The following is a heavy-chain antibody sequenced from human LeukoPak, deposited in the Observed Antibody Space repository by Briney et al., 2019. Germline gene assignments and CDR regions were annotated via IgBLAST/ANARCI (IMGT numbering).Heavy chain of an antibody. Sequence: SETLSLTCTVSGGSISSYYWSWIRQPPEKGLEWIGYIYYSGSTNYNPSLKSRVTISVDTSKNQFSLKLSSVTAADTAVYYCARTLGYCSSTSCYAPLGPWGQGTLVTVSS. V-gene: IGHV4-59*01. CDR2: IYYSGST. CDR3: ARTLGYCSSTSCYAPLGP. D-gene: IGHD2-2*01. J-gene: IGHJ5*02. CDR1: GGSISSYY.